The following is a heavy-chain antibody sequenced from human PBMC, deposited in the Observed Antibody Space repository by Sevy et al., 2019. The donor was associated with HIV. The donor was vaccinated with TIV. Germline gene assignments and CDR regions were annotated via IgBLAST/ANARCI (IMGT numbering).Heavy chain of an antibody. CDR2: IWYDGINT. Sequence: GGSLILFCAASGFIFSNYGMHWVRQSPGKGLEWVAVIWYDGINTYYADSVKGRFTISRDNSENTLYLQMNSLRPEDTAVYYCASDSLPQHLGTDYYFDYWGQGTLVTVSS. CDR1: GFIFSNYG. D-gene: IGHD1-1*01. V-gene: IGHV3-33*08. J-gene: IGHJ4*02. CDR3: ASDSLPQHLGTDYYFDY.